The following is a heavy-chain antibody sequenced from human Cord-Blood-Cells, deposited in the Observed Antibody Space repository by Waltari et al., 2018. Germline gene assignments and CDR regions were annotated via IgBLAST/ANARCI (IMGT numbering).Heavy chain of an antibody. CDR3: ARAYGDIVVVPAAMPLSWFDP. CDR1: GGSFSGYY. CDR2: INHSGST. J-gene: IGHJ5*02. D-gene: IGHD2-2*01. Sequence: QVQLQQWGAGLLKPSETLSLTCAVYGGSFSGYYWSWIRQPPGKGREWIGEINHSGSTNYNPSLKMRVTISVDTSKNQFSLKLSSVTAADTAVYYCARAYGDIVVVPAAMPLSWFDPWGQGTLVTVSS. V-gene: IGHV4-34*01.